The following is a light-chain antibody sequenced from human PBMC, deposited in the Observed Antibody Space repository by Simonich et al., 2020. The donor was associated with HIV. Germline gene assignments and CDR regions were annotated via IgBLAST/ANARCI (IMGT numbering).Light chain of an antibody. V-gene: IGKV1-5*03. CDR2: TAS. CDR3: LQYNGFFLYT. Sequence: DIQMTQSPSTLSASVVDRVTITCRASQNIDSWLAWYQQKPGKAPKLLIYTASSLESGFPSRFSGSGSGTEFTLTISSLQPDDFATYYCLQYNGFFLYTFGQGTKLESK. CDR1: QNIDSW. J-gene: IGKJ2*01.